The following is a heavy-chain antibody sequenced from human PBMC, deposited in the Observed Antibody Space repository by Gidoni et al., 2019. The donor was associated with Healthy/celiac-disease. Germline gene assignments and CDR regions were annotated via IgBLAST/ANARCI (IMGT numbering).Heavy chain of an antibody. CDR3: AKDQSIATMIVVVITYFDY. Sequence: EVQLLESGGGLVQPGGSVRLSCAASGFTFSSYAMCWVRQAPGTGLAWVSAISGSGGSTYYADSVKGRFTISRDNSKNTLYLQMNSLRAEDTAVYYCAKDQSIATMIVVVITYFDYWGQGTLVTVSS. CDR1: GFTFSSYA. D-gene: IGHD3-22*01. CDR2: ISGSGGST. J-gene: IGHJ4*02. V-gene: IGHV3-23*01.